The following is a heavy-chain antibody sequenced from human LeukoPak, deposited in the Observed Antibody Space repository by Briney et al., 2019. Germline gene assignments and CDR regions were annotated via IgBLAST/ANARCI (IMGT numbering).Heavy chain of an antibody. CDR1: GGSFSGYY. Sequence: SETLSLTCAVYGGSFSGYYWSWIRQPPGKGLEWIGEINHSGSTNYNPSLKSRVTISVDTSKNQFSLKLCSVTAADTAVYYCASASIVGATPQLYYFDYWGQGTLVTVSS. D-gene: IGHD1-26*01. V-gene: IGHV4-34*01. CDR3: ASASIVGATPQLYYFDY. CDR2: INHSGST. J-gene: IGHJ4*02.